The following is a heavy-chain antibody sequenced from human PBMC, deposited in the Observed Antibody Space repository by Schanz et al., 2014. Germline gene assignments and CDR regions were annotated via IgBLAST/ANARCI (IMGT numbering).Heavy chain of an antibody. Sequence: QVQLVQSGPEVEKPGASVKVSCKASGYTFTGYHMHWVRQAPGQGLEWMGWITAYNGDTNYALKLQGRVTMTTDTSTGTAYMELRSLRSDDTAVYYCARDRRRYCSTASCLHDNWFDPWGQGTLVIVSS. CDR3: ARDRRRYCSTASCLHDNWFDP. V-gene: IGHV1-18*04. J-gene: IGHJ5*02. D-gene: IGHD2-2*01. CDR1: GYTFTGYH. CDR2: ITAYNGDT.